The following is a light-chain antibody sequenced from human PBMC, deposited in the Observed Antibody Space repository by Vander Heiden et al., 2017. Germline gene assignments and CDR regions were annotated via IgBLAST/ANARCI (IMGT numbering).Light chain of an antibody. Sequence: EIVSTQSPATLSFSPGERAILSCRASQSVSSYLAWYQQKPGQAPRLLIYGGSSRATGIPDRFSASGSGTDFSLTISRLEPEDFAVYYCQQYGSSLFTFGPGTKVDIK. CDR3: QQYGSSLFT. J-gene: IGKJ3*01. CDR2: GGS. V-gene: IGKV3-20*01. CDR1: QSVSSY.